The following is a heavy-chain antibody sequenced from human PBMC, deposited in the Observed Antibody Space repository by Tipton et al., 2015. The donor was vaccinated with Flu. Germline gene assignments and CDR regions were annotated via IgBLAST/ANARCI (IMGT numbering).Heavy chain of an antibody. J-gene: IGHJ4*02. CDR2: IYYSGST. D-gene: IGHD6-13*01. V-gene: IGHV4-59*01. CDR1: GGSISSYY. Sequence: TLSLTCTVSGGSISSYYWSWIRQPPGKGLEWIGYIYYSGSTNYNPSLKSRVTISVDTSKNQFSLKLSSVTAADTAVYYCARGSAAGTPLYYFDYWGQGTLVTVSS. CDR3: ARGSAAGTPLYYFDY.